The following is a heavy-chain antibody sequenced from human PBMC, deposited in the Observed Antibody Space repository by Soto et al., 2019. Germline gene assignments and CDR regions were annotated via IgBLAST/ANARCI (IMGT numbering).Heavy chain of an antibody. CDR1: GYSFTSYW. J-gene: IGHJ4*02. V-gene: IGHV5-10-1*01. D-gene: IGHD2-2*01. CDR3: ARLVCPGFSTSCSPRAIDY. CDR2: IDPSDSYT. Sequence: PGESLKISCKGSGYSFTSYWISWVRQMPGKGLEWMGRIDPSDSYTNYSPSFQGHVTISADKSISTAYLQWSSLKASDTAMYYCARLVCPGFSTSCSPRAIDYWGQGTLVTVSS.